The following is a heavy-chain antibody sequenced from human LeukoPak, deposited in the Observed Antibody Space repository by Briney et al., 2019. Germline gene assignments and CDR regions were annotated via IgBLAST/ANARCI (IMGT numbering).Heavy chain of an antibody. CDR2: VYTSGST. CDR3: ARGITYYGGYSEEGWYFDL. V-gene: IGHV3-66*01. Sequence: GGSLRLSCAASGFTVSFFYMSWVRQAPGKGLEWVSLVYTSGSTYTADSLKDRFTISRDSSKNTLSLQMRDLGAGDSAVYYCARGITYYGGYSEEGWYFDLWGRGTLVTVSS. CDR1: GFTVSFFY. J-gene: IGHJ2*01. D-gene: IGHD4-23*01.